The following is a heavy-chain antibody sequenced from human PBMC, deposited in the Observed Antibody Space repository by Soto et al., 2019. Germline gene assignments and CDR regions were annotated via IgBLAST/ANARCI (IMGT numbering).Heavy chain of an antibody. V-gene: IGHV3-21*03. Sequence: EVQLVESGGGLVKPGGSLRLSCSASRFTFSSYTMNWVRQAPGKGLEWVSSISSSTTYIYYADSVKGRFTISRDNAKNSLYLQVNSLRAEDTAVYYCARDFDSSGYYGPVGAFDIWGQGTMVTVSS. CDR1: RFTFSSYT. J-gene: IGHJ3*02. D-gene: IGHD3-22*01. CDR3: ARDFDSSGYYGPVGAFDI. CDR2: ISSSTTYI.